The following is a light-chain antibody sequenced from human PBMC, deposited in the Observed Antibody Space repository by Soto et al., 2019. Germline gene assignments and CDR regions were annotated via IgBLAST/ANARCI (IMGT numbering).Light chain of an antibody. CDR1: TSNIGNNY. J-gene: IGLJ2*01. Sequence: QSVLTQPPSVSAAPGQKVTISCSGSTSNIGNNYVSWYQQLPGTAPKLLIYDIDKRPSEIPDRFSGSKSGTSATLGITGLQTGDEADYYCGTWDNSLSVVVFGGGTKLTVL. CDR2: DID. V-gene: IGLV1-51*01. CDR3: GTWDNSLSVVV.